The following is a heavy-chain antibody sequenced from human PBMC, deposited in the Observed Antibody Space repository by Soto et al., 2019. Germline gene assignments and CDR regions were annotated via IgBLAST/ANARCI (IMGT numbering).Heavy chain of an antibody. J-gene: IGHJ4*02. CDR1: GYTFTNYG. V-gene: IGHV1-18*01. Sequence: QLVQSGAEVKKPGASVKVSCKASGYTFTNYGISWVRQAPGQALEWMGWIIAYNGNTNYEQKLQDRVTMTTDTSTNTAYMELRSLRSDDTAVYYCARDSDHYDSSGYYSYDYWGQGTLVTVSS. D-gene: IGHD3-22*01. CDR2: IIAYNGNT. CDR3: ARDSDHYDSSGYYSYDY.